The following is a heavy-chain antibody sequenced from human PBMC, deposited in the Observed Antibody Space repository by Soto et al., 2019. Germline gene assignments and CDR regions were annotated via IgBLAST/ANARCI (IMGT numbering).Heavy chain of an antibody. Sequence: QVQLVQSGGEVKKPGASVKVSCKTCGYSFTTYGISWVRQAPGQGLEWMGWISAYNGNTNYAQKLQGRVTMTTDTSTSTAYMELRSLRSDDTAVYYCAREGPAPYYYYCMDVWGQGSTVTVSS. CDR1: GYSFTTYG. J-gene: IGHJ6*02. CDR3: AREGPAPYYYYCMDV. CDR2: ISAYNGNT. V-gene: IGHV1-18*01.